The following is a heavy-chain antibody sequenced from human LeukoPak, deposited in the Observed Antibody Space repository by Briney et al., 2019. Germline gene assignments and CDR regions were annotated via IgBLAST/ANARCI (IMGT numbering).Heavy chain of an antibody. CDR1: GFTFSSYA. CDR3: ARVDSSGWSVYYYYYYMDV. CDR2: ISYDGSNK. D-gene: IGHD6-19*01. Sequence: PGGSLRLSCAASGFTFSSYAMHWVRQAPGKGLEWVAVISYDGSNKYYADSVKGRFTISRDNSKNTMYLQMNSLRAEDTAVYYCARVDSSGWSVYYYYYYMDVWGKGTTVTASS. V-gene: IGHV3-30*04. J-gene: IGHJ6*03.